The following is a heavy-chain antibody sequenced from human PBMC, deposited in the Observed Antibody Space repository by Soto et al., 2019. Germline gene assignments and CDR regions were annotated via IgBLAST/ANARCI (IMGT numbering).Heavy chain of an antibody. Sequence: GGSLRLSCAASGFTFSSYSMNWVRQAPGKGLEWVTSISSSSSYIYYADKVKGRYTISRDNAKNSLYLQKNRLRAEDTDMYYCARFRVVVASPAFDIWAKGKMFTVPS. CDR1: GFTFSSYS. V-gene: IGHV3-21*01. J-gene: IGHJ3*02. D-gene: IGHD2-15*01. CDR3: ARFRVVVASPAFDI. CDR2: ISSSSSYI.